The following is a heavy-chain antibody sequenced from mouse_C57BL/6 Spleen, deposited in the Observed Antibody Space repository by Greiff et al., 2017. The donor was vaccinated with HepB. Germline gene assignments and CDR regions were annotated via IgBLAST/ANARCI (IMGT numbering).Heavy chain of an antibody. Sequence: QVHVKQSGAELVRPGTSVKMSCKASGYTFTNYWIGWAKQRPGHGLEWIGDIYPGGGYTNYNEKFKGKATLTADKSSSTAYMQFSSLTSEDSAIYYCARSGSSYLDYWGQGTTLTVSS. CDR1: GYTFTNYW. D-gene: IGHD1-1*01. CDR2: IYPGGGYT. J-gene: IGHJ2*01. CDR3: ARSGSSYLDY. V-gene: IGHV1-63*01.